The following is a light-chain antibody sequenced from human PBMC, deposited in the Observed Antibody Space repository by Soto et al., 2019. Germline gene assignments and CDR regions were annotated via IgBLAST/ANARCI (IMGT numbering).Light chain of an antibody. CDR1: QNIRNS. J-gene: IGKJ1*01. CDR2: ASS. V-gene: IGKV1-39*01. CDR3: QQGYSSPLT. Sequence: IQMTQSPSSLSASVGDRVTITCRASQNIRNSLNWYQQKPGKAPKFLIYASSTLQSGVPSRFSGSASGTDFSLTISSLQPEDFATYYCQQGYSSPLTFGQGTKVDI.